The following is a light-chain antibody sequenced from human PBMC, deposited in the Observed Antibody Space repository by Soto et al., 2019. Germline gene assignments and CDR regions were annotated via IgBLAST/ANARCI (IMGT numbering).Light chain of an antibody. Sequence: DIQITQSPSYLSASVGDSATINCRARKTLKSYVKWYQHKKGKAPNILMHDATTLHTGGPSRCSGSGAWTNFTLTIISLQQEDVATYYCQQSFITSRTFGRGTKVDIK. CDR2: DAT. V-gene: IGKV1-39*01. J-gene: IGKJ1*01. CDR1: KTLKSY. CDR3: QQSFITSRT.